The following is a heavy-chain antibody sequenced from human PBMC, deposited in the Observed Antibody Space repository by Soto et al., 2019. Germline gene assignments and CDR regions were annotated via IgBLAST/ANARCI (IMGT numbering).Heavy chain of an antibody. CDR1: GGSISGYY. J-gene: IGHJ6*02. Sequence: PSETLSLTCTVSGGSISGYYWSWFRQPPGKGLEWIGYIYYSGSTNYNPSLKSRVTLSVDTSKNQFSLKLSSVTAADTAVYYCARQGYYYYGMDVWGQGTTVTVS. CDR3: ARQGYYYYGMDV. CDR2: IYYSGST. V-gene: IGHV4-59*08.